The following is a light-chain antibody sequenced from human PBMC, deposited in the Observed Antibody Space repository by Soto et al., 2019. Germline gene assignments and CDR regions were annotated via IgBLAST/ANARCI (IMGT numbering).Light chain of an antibody. CDR2: LGS. CDR1: QSLLHSDGYNY. Sequence: DLVMTQSPLSLPVTPGEPASISCRSSQSLLHSDGYNYLDWYLQKPGQSPQLLIYLGSNRASGVPDRFSGSGSGTDFTLKISRVEAEDVGVYYCMQALQTPPTFSPGTKVDFK. V-gene: IGKV2-28*01. J-gene: IGKJ3*01. CDR3: MQALQTPPT.